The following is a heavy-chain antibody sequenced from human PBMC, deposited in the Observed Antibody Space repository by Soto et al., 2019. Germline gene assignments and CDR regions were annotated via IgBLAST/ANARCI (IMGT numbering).Heavy chain of an antibody. CDR1: GYTFTGHY. CDR3: GRGRSGQIIVFY. J-gene: IGHJ4*02. CDR2: IGPESGAT. V-gene: IGHV1-2*02. Sequence: ASVKVSCKASGYTFTGHYIHWVRQAPEQGPEWMGEIGPESGATRYAQKFQGRVTMTRDMSITTVYMELNNLSPDDTAVYYCGRGRSGQIIVFYWGQGTPVTVS. D-gene: IGHD1-26*01.